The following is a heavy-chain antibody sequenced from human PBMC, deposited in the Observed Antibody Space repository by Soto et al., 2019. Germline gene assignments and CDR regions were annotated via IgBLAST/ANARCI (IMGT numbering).Heavy chain of an antibody. CDR2: IYRSGST. CDR1: GDSVGSSAAMY. CDR3: ALAHEAGDYHGISI. J-gene: IGHJ6*02. Sequence: SETLSLTCTVSGDSVGSSAAMYWAWVRQPPGKELEFIGKIYRSGSTLLNSALQSRVTLSMEPSKNKFSLHLRSVSVGDTAGPFWALAHEAGDYHGISIWGPGITVTFSS. V-gene: IGHV4-61*08. D-gene: IGHD5-12*01.